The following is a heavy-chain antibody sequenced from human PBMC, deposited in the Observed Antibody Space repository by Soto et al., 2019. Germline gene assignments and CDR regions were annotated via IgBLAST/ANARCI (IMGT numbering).Heavy chain of an antibody. Sequence: WIRQPPGNGLEWIASISYSGSTYYNPSLKSRVTISADTSNNQFSLKVRSVTAADTAVYYCARRTIRNTYIFDYWGQGSLVTVSS. V-gene: IGHV4-39*01. J-gene: IGHJ4*02. CDR3: ARRTIRNTYIFDY. CDR2: ISYSGST. D-gene: IGHD1-1*01.